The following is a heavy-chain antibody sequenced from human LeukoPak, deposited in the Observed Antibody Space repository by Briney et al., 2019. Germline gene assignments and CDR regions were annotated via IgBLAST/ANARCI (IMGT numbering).Heavy chain of an antibody. Sequence: GGSLRLSCAASGFTFSSYGMHWVRQAPGKGLEWVAVISYDGSNKYYADSVKGRFTISRDNSKNTLYLQMNSLRAEDTAVYYCAKDNWNYPYYYGMDVWGQGTTVTVSS. CDR2: ISYDGSNK. J-gene: IGHJ6*02. D-gene: IGHD1-7*01. CDR1: GFTFSSYG. CDR3: AKDNWNYPYYYGMDV. V-gene: IGHV3-30*18.